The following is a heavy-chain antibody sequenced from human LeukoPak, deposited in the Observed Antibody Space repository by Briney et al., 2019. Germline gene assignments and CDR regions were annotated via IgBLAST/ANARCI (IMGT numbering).Heavy chain of an antibody. Sequence: GGSLTHSCAASGFIFSSYAMHWVRQAPGKGLEWVAFIRYDGNNRYYADSVKGRFTISRDNSKNTLYLQMNSLRVEDTALYYCAKDQVVPNYYYMDVWGKGTTVTVSS. D-gene: IGHD2-15*01. CDR1: GFIFSSYA. V-gene: IGHV3-30*02. CDR2: IRYDGNNR. CDR3: AKDQVVPNYYYMDV. J-gene: IGHJ6*03.